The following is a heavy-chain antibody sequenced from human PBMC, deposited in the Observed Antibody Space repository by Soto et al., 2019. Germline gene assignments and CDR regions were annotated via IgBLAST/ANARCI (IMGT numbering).Heavy chain of an antibody. CDR3: ARDRGPQQWLVPRGYYYGMDV. CDR2: IIPIFGTA. J-gene: IGHJ6*02. CDR1: GGTFSSYA. V-gene: IGHV1-69*13. Sequence: GASVKVSCKASGGTFSSYAISWVRQAPGQGLEWMGGIIPIFGTANYAQKFQGRVTITADESTSTAYMELSSLRSEDTAVYYCARDRGPQQWLVPRGYYYGMDVWGQGTTVTVSS. D-gene: IGHD6-19*01.